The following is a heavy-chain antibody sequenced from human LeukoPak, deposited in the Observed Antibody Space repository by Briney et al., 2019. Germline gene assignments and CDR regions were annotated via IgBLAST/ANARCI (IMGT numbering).Heavy chain of an antibody. CDR3: ARRLLAVSNTMVWGPADAFDI. D-gene: IGHD3-10*01. Sequence: GESLKISCKASGYNFADYWIGWVRQTPGKGLEWMGIIYPDDFETKNSPSFEGQVTISVDESTSTAYLQWSSLKASDTAVYYCARRLLAVSNTMVWGPADAFDIWGQGTTVTVSS. V-gene: IGHV5-51*01. CDR1: GYNFADYW. J-gene: IGHJ3*02. CDR2: IYPDDFET.